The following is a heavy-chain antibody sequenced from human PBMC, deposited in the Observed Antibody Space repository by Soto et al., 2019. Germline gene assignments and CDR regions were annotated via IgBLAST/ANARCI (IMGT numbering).Heavy chain of an antibody. J-gene: IGHJ4*02. CDR3: ARYSSSGYAHFDS. Sequence: QVQLVQSGAEVKKPGSSVKVSCKASGGTFSSYAISWVRQAPGQGLEWMGGIIPIFGTANYAQKFQGRVTIPADESTSTAYMELSGLRSEDTAVYYCARYSSSGYAHFDSWGQGTLVAVSS. CDR2: IIPIFGTA. D-gene: IGHD6-13*01. V-gene: IGHV1-69*12. CDR1: GGTFSSYA.